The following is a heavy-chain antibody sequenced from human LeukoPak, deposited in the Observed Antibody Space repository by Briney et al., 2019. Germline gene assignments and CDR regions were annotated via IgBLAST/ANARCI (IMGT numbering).Heavy chain of an antibody. J-gene: IGHJ4*02. CDR2: ISAYNGNT. V-gene: IGHV1-18*01. CDR1: GCTFTSYG. D-gene: IGHD3-22*01. CDR3: ARVGRFYDSSGETIYFDY. Sequence: ASVKVSCKASGCTFTSYGISWVRQAPGQGLEWMGWISAYNGNTNYAQKLQGRVTMTTDTSTSTAYMELRSLRSDDTAVYYCARVGRFYDSSGETIYFDYWGQGTLVTVSS.